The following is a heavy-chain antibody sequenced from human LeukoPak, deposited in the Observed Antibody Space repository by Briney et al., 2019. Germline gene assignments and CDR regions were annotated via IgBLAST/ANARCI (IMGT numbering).Heavy chain of an antibody. CDR2: ISGSSDST. CDR3: AKTHIVLMVYFDY. V-gene: IGHV3-23*01. Sequence: GGSLRLSCAASGFTFSSYAMSWVRQAPGKGLEWVSAISGSSDSTYYADSVKGRFTISRDNSKNTLYLQMNSLRAEDTAVYYCAKTHIVLMVYFDYWGQGTLVTVSS. D-gene: IGHD2-8*01. CDR1: GFTFSSYA. J-gene: IGHJ4*02.